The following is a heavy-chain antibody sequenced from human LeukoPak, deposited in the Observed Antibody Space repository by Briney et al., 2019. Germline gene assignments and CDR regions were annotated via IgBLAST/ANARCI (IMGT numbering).Heavy chain of an antibody. D-gene: IGHD3-22*01. Sequence: SQTLSLTCTVSGGSISSGGYYWSWIRQHPGKGLEWIGYIYYSGSTYYNPSLKSRVTISVDTPKNQFSLKLSSVTAADTAVYYCARANFEYYYDSSGHYYFDYWGQGTLVTVSS. J-gene: IGHJ4*02. CDR3: ARANFEYYYDSSGHYYFDY. CDR2: IYYSGST. CDR1: GGSISSGGYY. V-gene: IGHV4-31*03.